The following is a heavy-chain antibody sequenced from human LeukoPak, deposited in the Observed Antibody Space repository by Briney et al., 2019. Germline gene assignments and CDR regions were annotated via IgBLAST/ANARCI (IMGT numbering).Heavy chain of an antibody. Sequence: ASVKVSCKVSGYTLTELSMHWVRQAPGKGLEWMGGFDPEDGETIYAQKLQGRVTMTEDTSTDTAYMELSSLRSEDTAVYYCATVRLRFLEWLSQNYGMDVWGQGTTVTVSS. J-gene: IGHJ6*02. V-gene: IGHV1-24*01. CDR2: FDPEDGET. D-gene: IGHD3-3*01. CDR3: ATVRLRFLEWLSQNYGMDV. CDR1: GYTLTELS.